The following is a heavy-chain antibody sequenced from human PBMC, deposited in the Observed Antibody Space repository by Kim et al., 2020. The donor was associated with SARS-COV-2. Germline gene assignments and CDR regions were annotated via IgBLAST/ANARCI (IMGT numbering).Heavy chain of an antibody. Sequence: GGSLRLSCAASGFTFSSYSMNWVRQAPGKGLEWVSYIISSSSTIYYADSVKGRFTISRDNAKNSLYLQMNSLRAEDTAVYYCATPLGYCSGGSCYGVIGDYWGQGTLVTVPS. J-gene: IGHJ4*02. D-gene: IGHD2-15*01. CDR1: GFTFSSYS. CDR3: ATPLGYCSGGSCYGVIGDY. CDR2: IISSSSTI. V-gene: IGHV3-48*04.